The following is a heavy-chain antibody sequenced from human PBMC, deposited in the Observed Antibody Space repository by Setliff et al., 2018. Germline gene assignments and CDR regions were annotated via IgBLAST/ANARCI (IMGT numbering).Heavy chain of an antibody. CDR1: GFTFRNYA. Sequence: VASVKVSCKASGFTFRNYAISWVRQAPGQGLEWMGIINISGGTSSYEQKFQGRVTMTRDTSTNTIYMELSSLSFEDTAVYYCARAGFAASGRKGVFEYWGQGTLVTVSS. J-gene: IGHJ4*02. CDR2: INISGGTS. CDR3: ARAGFAASGRKGVFEY. V-gene: IGHV1-46*01. D-gene: IGHD6-13*01.